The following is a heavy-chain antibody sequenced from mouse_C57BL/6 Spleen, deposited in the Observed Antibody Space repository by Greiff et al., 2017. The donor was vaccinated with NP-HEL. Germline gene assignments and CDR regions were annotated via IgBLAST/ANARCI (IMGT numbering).Heavy chain of an antibody. CDR3: VRGHYYGSEGYFDV. Sequence: EVQLVESGGGLVQPKGSLKLSCAASGFSFNTYAMNWVRQAPGKGLEWVARIRSKSNNYATYYADSVKDRFTISRDDSESMLYLKMNNLKTDDTAMYYCVRGHYYGSEGYFDVWGTGTTVTVSS. CDR2: IRSKSNNYAT. CDR1: GFSFNTYA. V-gene: IGHV10-1*01. J-gene: IGHJ1*03. D-gene: IGHD1-1*01.